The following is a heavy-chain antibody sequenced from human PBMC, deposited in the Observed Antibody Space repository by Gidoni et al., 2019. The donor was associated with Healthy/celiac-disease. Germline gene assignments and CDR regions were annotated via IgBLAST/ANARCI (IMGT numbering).Heavy chain of an antibody. CDR1: GCTFSSHG. D-gene: IGHD3-22*01. V-gene: IGHV3-33*01. J-gene: IGHJ3*02. Sequence: QVQLVESGGGVVQPGRSLRLSGAAAGCTFSSHGMHWVRQAPGKGLEWVAVIWYDGSNKYYADSVKGRFTISRDNSKNTLYLQMNSLRAEDTAVYYCARPTNYYDSSGYQEAFDIWGQGTMVTVSS. CDR3: ARPTNYYDSSGYQEAFDI. CDR2: IWYDGSNK.